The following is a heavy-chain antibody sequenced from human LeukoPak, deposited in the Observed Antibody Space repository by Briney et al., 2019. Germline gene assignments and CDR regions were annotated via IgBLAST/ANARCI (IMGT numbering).Heavy chain of an antibody. V-gene: IGHV3-15*01. CDR2: IKSKTDGGTT. CDR3: TRDREVGRYYYYYYYMDV. CDR1: GFTFSNAW. Sequence: GGSLRLSCAASGFTFSNAWMSWVRQAPGKGLEWVGRIKSKTDGGTTDYAAPVKGRFTISRDDSKNTLYLQMNSLKTEDTAVYYCTRDREVGRYYYYYYYMDVWGKGTTVTVSS. J-gene: IGHJ6*03. D-gene: IGHD2-2*01.